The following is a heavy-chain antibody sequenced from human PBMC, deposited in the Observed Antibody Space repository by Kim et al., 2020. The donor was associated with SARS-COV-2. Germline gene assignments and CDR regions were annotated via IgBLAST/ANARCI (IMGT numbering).Heavy chain of an antibody. D-gene: IGHD3-10*01. CDR3: ARDCQHLVRGVPFFYGMDV. J-gene: IGHJ6*02. Sequence: SRVTISVDTSKNQFSLKLSSVTAADTAVYYCARDCQHLVRGVPFFYGMDVWGQGTTVTVSS. V-gene: IGHV4-31*02.